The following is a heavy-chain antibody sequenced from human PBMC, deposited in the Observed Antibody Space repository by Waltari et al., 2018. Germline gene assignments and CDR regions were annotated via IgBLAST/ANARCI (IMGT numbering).Heavy chain of an antibody. V-gene: IGHV3-7*01. Sequence: EAQLVQSGGGLVQPGGSLTLSCAASGFTISRFWMTWIRQAPGQGLQWVAKVGPDGSEKYYVDSVKGRFTISRDNAENSLLLQMSSLRVEDTALYYCVGWNDPINSWGQGTLVAVSS. CDR3: VGWNDPINS. J-gene: IGHJ4*02. D-gene: IGHD1-1*01. CDR1: GFTISRFW. CDR2: VGPDGSEK.